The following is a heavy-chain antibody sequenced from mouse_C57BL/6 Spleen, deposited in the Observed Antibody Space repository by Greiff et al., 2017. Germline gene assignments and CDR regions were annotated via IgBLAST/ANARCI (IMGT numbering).Heavy chain of an antibody. CDR3: TTWHYDRFAY. D-gene: IGHD2-4*01. CDR1: GFNIKDDY. CDR2: IDPENGDT. Sequence: EVQLQQSGAELVRPGASVKLSCTASGFNIKDDYMHWVKQRPEQGLEWIGWIDPENGDTEYASKFQGKATITADTSSNTAYLQLSSLTSEDTAVYYCTTWHYDRFAYWGQGTLVTVSA. J-gene: IGHJ3*01. V-gene: IGHV14-4*01.